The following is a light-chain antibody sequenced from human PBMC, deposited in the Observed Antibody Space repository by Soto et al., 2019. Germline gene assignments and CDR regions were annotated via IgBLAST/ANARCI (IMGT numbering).Light chain of an antibody. CDR3: QSYESSMSGSRV. V-gene: IGLV1-40*01. CDR1: SSNIGGGYD. J-gene: IGLJ7*01. CDR2: NNI. Sequence: QSVLTQPPSVSGAPGQRVTISCTGSSSNIGGGYDVHWYQQLPGTAPQLLIFNNINRPSGVPDRFSGSKSGTSASLAITGLQAEDEADYYCQSYESSMSGSRVFGAGTQLTVL.